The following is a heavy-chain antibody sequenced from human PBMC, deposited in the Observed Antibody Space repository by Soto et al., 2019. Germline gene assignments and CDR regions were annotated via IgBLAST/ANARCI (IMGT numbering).Heavy chain of an antibody. Sequence: PXVSLRLSCAAYGFTFSSYSMHWVRQAPGKGLEWVAVISYDGSNKYYADSVKGRFTISRDNSKNTLYLQMNSLRAEDTAVYYCASSRYYYYGMDVWGQETTVTASS. CDR2: ISYDGSNK. CDR3: ASSRYYYYGMDV. CDR1: GFTFSSYS. V-gene: IGHV3-30-3*01. J-gene: IGHJ6*02.